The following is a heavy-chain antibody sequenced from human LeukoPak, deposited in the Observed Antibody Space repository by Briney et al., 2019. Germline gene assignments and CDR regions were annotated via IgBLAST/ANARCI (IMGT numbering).Heavy chain of an antibody. CDR3: ASGPIWAFDI. V-gene: IGHV4-39*01. CDR1: GFTFSSYW. Sequence: GSLRLSCAASGFTFSSYWMSWIRQPPGKGLEWIGSIYYSGSTYYNPSLKSRVTISVDTSKNQFSLKLSSVTAADTAVYYCASGPIWAFDIWGQGTMVTVSS. CDR2: IYYSGST. D-gene: IGHD3-9*01. J-gene: IGHJ3*02.